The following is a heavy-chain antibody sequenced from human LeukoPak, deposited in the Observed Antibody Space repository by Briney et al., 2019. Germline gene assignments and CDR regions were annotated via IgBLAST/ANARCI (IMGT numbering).Heavy chain of an antibody. CDR2: IYYSGST. CDR3: SRDRGIAARSWFDP. J-gene: IGHJ5*02. D-gene: IGHD6-6*01. CDR1: GGSISSHY. Sequence: SETLSLTCTVSGGSISSHYWSWIRQPPGKGLEWIGYIYYSGSTNYNPSLKSRVTISVDTSRNQFSPKLSSVTAADTAVYYCSRDRGIAARSWFDPWGQGTLVTVSS. V-gene: IGHV4-59*11.